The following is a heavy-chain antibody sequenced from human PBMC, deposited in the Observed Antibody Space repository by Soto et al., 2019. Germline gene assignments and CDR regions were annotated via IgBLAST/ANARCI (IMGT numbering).Heavy chain of an antibody. D-gene: IGHD2-2*01. J-gene: IGHJ4*02. V-gene: IGHV3-23*01. CDR2: ISDSGGTT. CDR3: AKDRSSTSCYAFDY. CDR1: GFTFRNYA. Sequence: PGGSLRLSCAASGFTFRNYAMTWVRQAPGKGLEWVSAISDSGGTTHYADSVKGRFTISRDNSKNTLYLQMNSLRVEDMAVYYCAKDRSSTSCYAFDYWGQGSLVTVSS.